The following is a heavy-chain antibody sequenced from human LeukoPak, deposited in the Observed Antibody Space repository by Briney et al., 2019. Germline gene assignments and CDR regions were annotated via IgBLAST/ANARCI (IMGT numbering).Heavy chain of an antibody. CDR2: IYYSGST. V-gene: IGHV4-59*08. D-gene: IGHD3-10*01. Sequence: SETLSLTCTVSGGSISSYYWSWIRQPPGKGLEWIGYIYYSGSTNYNPSLKSRVTISVDTSKNQFSLKLSSVTAADTAVYYCARHAKSYYSDAFDIWGQGTMVTVSS. J-gene: IGHJ3*02. CDR1: GGSISSYY. CDR3: ARHAKSYYSDAFDI.